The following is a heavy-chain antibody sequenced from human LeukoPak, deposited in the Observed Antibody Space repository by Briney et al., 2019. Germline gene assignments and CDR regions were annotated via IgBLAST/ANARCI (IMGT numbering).Heavy chain of an antibody. D-gene: IGHD3-3*02. CDR1: GGSISSYY. Sequence: SETLSLTCTVPGGSISSYYWSWIRQPPGEGLEWIGYIYYSGSTNYNPSLKSRVTISVDTSKNQFSLNLSSVTAADTAVYYCARGGDSKHLVNWGQGTLVTVSS. J-gene: IGHJ4*02. CDR2: IYYSGST. V-gene: IGHV4-59*01. CDR3: ARGGDSKHLVN.